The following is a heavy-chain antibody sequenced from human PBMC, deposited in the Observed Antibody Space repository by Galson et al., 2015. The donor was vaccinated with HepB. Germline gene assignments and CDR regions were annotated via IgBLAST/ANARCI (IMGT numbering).Heavy chain of an antibody. CDR1: GYTFTSYY. CDR2: INPSGGST. D-gene: IGHD6-19*01. CDR3: ARVMGHSSGWYGSSGY. Sequence: SVKVSCKASGYTFTSYYMHWVRQAPGQGLEWMGIINPSGGSTSYAQKFQGRVTMTRDTSTSTVYMELSSLRSEDTAVYYCARVMGHSSGWYGSSGYWGQGTLVTVSS. J-gene: IGHJ4*02. V-gene: IGHV1-46*01.